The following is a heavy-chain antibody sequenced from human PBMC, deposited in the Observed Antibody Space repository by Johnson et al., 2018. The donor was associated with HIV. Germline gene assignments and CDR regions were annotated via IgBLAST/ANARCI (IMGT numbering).Heavy chain of an antibody. V-gene: IGHV3-66*01. Sequence: VQLMESGGGLVQPGGSLRLSCAASGFTVSSNYLSWVRPAPGKGLELVSVIFSGGTTYYAASVTGSFTISRDNSKNKLYLQMNSLRAEDTAVYYCVKDQREGLRVGVDAFGSWGQGTMVTVSS. CDR1: GFTVSSNY. J-gene: IGHJ3*02. D-gene: IGHD1-26*01. CDR2: IFSGGTT. CDR3: VKDQREGLRVGVDAFGS.